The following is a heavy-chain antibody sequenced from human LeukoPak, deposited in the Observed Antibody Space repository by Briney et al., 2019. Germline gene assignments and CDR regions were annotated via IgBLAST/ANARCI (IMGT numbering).Heavy chain of an antibody. J-gene: IGHJ4*02. CDR3: ARRLGGSGSYYY. Sequence: KPSETLSLTCSVSGGSISSSIYYCGWIRQPPGKGLEWIGSIYYSGSTYYNPSLKSRVTISVDTSKNQFSLKLRSVTAADTAVYYCARRLGGSGSYYYWGQGTLVTVSS. CDR2: IYYSGST. V-gene: IGHV4-39*01. CDR1: GGSISSSIYY. D-gene: IGHD3-10*01.